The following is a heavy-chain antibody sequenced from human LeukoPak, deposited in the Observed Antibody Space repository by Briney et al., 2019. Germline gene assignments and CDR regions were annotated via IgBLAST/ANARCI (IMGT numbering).Heavy chain of an antibody. J-gene: IGHJ4*02. V-gene: IGHV3-20*04. D-gene: IGHD6-19*01. CDR1: GFTFDDHG. Sequence: GGSLRLSCAASGFTFDDHGMSWVRQVPGQGLEWVSSIYWNGDFTTYAESVKGRFTISRDNAKTSLYLQMNSLRVEDTAFYYCTRLSGIVVAGAFDYWGQGNLVTVSS. CDR3: TRLSGIVVAGAFDY. CDR2: IYWNGDFT.